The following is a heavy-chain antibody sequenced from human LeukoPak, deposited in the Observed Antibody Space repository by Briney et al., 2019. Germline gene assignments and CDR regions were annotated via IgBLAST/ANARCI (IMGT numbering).Heavy chain of an antibody. CDR3: ARWSSGSITGIGAFDI. D-gene: IGHD3-22*01. J-gene: IGHJ3*02. V-gene: IGHV1-18*01. CDR1: GYTFTSYG. CDR2: ISAYNGNT. Sequence: ASVKVSCKASGYTFTSYGISWVRQAPGQGLEWMGWISAYNGNTNYAQKLQGRVTMTTDTSTSTAYMELRSLRSDDTAVYYCARWSSGSITGIGAFDIWGQGTMVTVSS.